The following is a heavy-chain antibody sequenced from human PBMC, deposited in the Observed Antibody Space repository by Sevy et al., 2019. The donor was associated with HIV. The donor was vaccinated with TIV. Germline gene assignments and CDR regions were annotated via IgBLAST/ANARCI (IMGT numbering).Heavy chain of an antibody. V-gene: IGHV1-2*06. J-gene: IGHJ3*02. CDR2: TNPNSGVT. CDR1: GYIFSDYN. D-gene: IGHD3-3*01. Sequence: ASVKVSCKTTGYIFSDYNMHWVRQAPGQGLEWMALTNPNSGVTIYAQKFRGRVSLTRDTSMSTAYMELSALTSDDTAVYYCVREDINAPRTLLSFDIWGQGTMVTVSS. CDR3: VREDINAPRTLLSFDI.